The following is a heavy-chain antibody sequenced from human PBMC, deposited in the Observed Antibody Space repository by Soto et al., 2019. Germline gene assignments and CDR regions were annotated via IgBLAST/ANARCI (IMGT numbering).Heavy chain of an antibody. CDR2: IHYSGST. CDR3: ARGHYDFWSGYFATIDY. V-gene: IGHV4-59*08. D-gene: IGHD3-3*01. J-gene: IGHJ4*02. CDR1: GGYISNYG. Sequence: SETQSLTSSVSGGYISNYGWSWIRQPPGKGLEWIGYIHYSGSTKYNPSLKSRVTISADTSKNQFSLKLSSVTAADTAVYYCARGHYDFWSGYFATIDYWGQGTLVTVSS.